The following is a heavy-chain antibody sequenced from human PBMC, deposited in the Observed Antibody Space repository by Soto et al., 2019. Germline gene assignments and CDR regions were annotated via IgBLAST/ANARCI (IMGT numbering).Heavy chain of an antibody. J-gene: IGHJ4*02. CDR3: ARTPDY. CDR2: IYYSGST. V-gene: IGHV4-31*01. CDR1: GGSISSGGYY. Sequence: QVQLQESGPGLVKPSQTLSLTCTVSGGSISSGGYYWSWIRQHPGKGLEWIGYIYYSGSTYYNPXLXXXXXXXXXTXXXXXXXXXXXVTAADTXXXXCARTPDYWGQGTLVTVSS.